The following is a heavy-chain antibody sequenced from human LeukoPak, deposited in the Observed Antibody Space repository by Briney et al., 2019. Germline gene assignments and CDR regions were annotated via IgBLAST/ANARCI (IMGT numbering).Heavy chain of an antibody. CDR1: GFPFSIYW. V-gene: IGHV3-23*01. Sequence: GGSLRLSCAASGFPFSIYWMSWVRQAPGKGLEWVSGVSGADGTTYYADSVKGRFTISRDNSKSTLYLQMNNLRAEDTAVYYCAKHWSYCSTTSCFFNYYYYYMDVWGKGTTVTVSS. J-gene: IGHJ6*03. CDR2: VSGADGTT. D-gene: IGHD2-2*01. CDR3: AKHWSYCSTTSCFFNYYYYYMDV.